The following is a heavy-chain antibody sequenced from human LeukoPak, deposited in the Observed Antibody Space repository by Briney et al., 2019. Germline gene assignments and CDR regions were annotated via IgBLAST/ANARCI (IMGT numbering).Heavy chain of an antibody. CDR2: ISGSGGST. V-gene: IGHV3-23*01. J-gene: IGHJ4*02. D-gene: IGHD3-3*01. Sequence: PGGSLRLSCAASGFTFSSYGMTWVRQAPGKGLEWVSDISGSGGSTYYADSVKGRFTISRDNSKNTLYLQMSSMRAEDTAVYSCAKDSSITIFGVVIIDYWGQGTLVTVSS. CDR1: GFTFSSYG. CDR3: AKDSSITIFGVVIIDY.